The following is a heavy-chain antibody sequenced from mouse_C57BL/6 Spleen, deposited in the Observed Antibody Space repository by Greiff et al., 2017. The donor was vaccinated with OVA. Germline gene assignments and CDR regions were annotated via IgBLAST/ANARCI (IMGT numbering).Heavy chain of an antibody. J-gene: IGHJ4*01. D-gene: IGHD3-2*02. V-gene: IGHV5-17*01. CDR3: ARTRQLRLRGAMDY. CDR2: ISSGSSTI. CDR1: GFTFSDYG. Sequence: EVQRVESGGGLVKPGGSLKLSCAASGFTFSDYGMHWVRQAPEKGLEWVAYISSGSSTIYYADTVKGRFTISRDNAKNTLVLQMTRLRSEDTAMYYCARTRQLRLRGAMDYWGQGTSVTVSS.